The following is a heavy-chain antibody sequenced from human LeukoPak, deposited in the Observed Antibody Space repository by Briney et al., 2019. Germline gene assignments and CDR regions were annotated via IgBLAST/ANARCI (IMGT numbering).Heavy chain of an antibody. CDR2: ISGSGGST. CDR3: AKPYDSSGYYPGWFQH. D-gene: IGHD3-22*01. J-gene: IGHJ1*01. CDR1: GFTFSSYA. V-gene: IGHV3-23*01. Sequence: PGGSLRLSYAASGFTFSSYAMSWVRQAPGKGLEWVSAISGSGGSTYYADSVKGRFTISRDNSKNTLCLQMNSLRAEDTAVYYCAKPYDSSGYYPGWFQHWGQGTLVTVSS.